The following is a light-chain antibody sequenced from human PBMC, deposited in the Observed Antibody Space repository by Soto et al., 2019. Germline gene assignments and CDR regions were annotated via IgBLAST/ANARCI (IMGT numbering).Light chain of an antibody. CDR3: QQFYNVPLT. J-gene: IGKJ4*01. CDR2: DAS. Sequence: DIQMTQSPSSLSASVGDRVTITCQASQDISIYLNWYQHKPGKAPKLLIHDASNLETGVPSRFIGSVSGAHFSFTISNLQPEDIATYYCQQFYNVPLTFGGGTKVEIK. CDR1: QDISIY. V-gene: IGKV1-33*01.